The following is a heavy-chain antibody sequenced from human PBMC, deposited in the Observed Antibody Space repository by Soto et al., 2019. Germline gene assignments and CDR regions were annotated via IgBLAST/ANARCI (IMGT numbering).Heavy chain of an antibody. J-gene: IGHJ4*02. CDR2: INHSGST. Sequence: PSETLSQTVAVDDRSFSGYYWSWIRQPPGKGLEWIGEINHSGSTNYNPSLKSRVTISVDTSKNQFSLKLSSVTAADTAVYYCARGGSIAAAGTLLDYWGQGTLVTVSS. CDR1: DRSFSGYY. D-gene: IGHD6-13*01. CDR3: ARGGSIAAAGTLLDY. V-gene: IGHV4-34*01.